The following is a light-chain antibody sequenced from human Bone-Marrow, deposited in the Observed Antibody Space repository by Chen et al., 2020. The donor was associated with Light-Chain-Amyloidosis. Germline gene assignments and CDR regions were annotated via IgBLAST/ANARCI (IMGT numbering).Light chain of an antibody. V-gene: IGLV3-25*03. CDR1: DLSTKY. CDR2: RDT. CDR3: QSADSSGTYEVI. Sequence: SYELTQPPSVSVSPGQTARIPCSGADLSTKYAYWYQQKPGQAPVLVIHRDTERPSGISERFSGSSSGTTATLTISGVQAEDEADYHCQSADSSGTYEVIFGGGTKLTVL. J-gene: IGLJ2*01.